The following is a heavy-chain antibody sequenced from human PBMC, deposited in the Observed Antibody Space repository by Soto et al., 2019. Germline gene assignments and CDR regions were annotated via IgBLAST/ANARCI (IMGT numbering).Heavy chain of an antibody. V-gene: IGHV3-23*01. Sequence: PGGSLRLSCAASEFTFSNYAMSWVRLAPGKGLEWVSAISGSGGSTYYADSVKGRFTISRDNSKNTLYLQMNSLRAEDTAVYYCAKDQVTSEYYYYYYMDVWGKGTTVTVSS. J-gene: IGHJ6*03. CDR2: ISGSGGST. CDR1: EFTFSNYA. CDR3: AKDQVTSEYYYYYYMDV.